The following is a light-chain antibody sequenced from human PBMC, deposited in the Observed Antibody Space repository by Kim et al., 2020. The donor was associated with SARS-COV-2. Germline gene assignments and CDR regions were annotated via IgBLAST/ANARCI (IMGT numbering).Light chain of an antibody. Sequence: ASVEDRVTITCRARQGVSSWLAWYQQKPEKAPKSLIYAASNLQSGVPSRFSGSGSGTDFTLTISSLQPEDSATYYCQQYKSYPRTFGQGTKVDIK. V-gene: IGKV1D-16*01. J-gene: IGKJ1*01. CDR2: AAS. CDR1: QGVSSW. CDR3: QQYKSYPRT.